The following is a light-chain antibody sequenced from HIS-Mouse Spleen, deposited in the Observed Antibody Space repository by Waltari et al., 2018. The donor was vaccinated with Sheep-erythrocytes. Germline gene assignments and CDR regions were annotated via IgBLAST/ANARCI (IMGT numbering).Light chain of an antibody. CDR3: YSTDSSGNGV. V-gene: IGLV3-10*01. Sequence: SYELTQPPSVSVSPGQTARIPCPGDALPKQYAYWYQQKSGQAPVLVIYEDSKRPSGIPERFSGSSSGTMATLTISGAQVEDEADYYCYSTDSSGNGVFGGGTKLTVL. J-gene: IGLJ2*01. CDR1: ALPKQY. CDR2: EDS.